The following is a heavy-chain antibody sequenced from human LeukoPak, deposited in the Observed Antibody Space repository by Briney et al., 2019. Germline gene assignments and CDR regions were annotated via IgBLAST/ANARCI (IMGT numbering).Heavy chain of an antibody. CDR1: GYTFTGYY. J-gene: IGHJ6*02. CDR2: INPNSGGT. V-gene: IGHV1-2*04. CDR3: ARDVRDGYNPVSTWYYGMDV. D-gene: IGHD5-24*01. Sequence: GASVKVSCKASGYTFTGYYMHWVRQAPGQGLEWMGWINPNSGGTNYAQKFQGWVTMTRDTSISTAYMELSRLRSDDTAVYYCARDVRDGYNPVSTWYYGMDVWGQGTTVTVSS.